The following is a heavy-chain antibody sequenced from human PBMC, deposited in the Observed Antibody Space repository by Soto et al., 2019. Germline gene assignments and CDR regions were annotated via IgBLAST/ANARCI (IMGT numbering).Heavy chain of an antibody. D-gene: IGHD3-9*01. CDR1: GFTGFTFSRYS. J-gene: IGHJ4*02. CDR2: ISSSSNYI. CDR3: ARDPYDI. Sequence: EEQLVESGGGLVQPGGSLRLSCAASGFTGFTFSRYSMNWVRQAPGKGLEWVSSISSSSNYIYYVDSVKGRFTISRDNAKNSLYLQMNSLRAEVTAVYYCARDPYDIWGQGTLVTVSS. V-gene: IGHV3-21*01.